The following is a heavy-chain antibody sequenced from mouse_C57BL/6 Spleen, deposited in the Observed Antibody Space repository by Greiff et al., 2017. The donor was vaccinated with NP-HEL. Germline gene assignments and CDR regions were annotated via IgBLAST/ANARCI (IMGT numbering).Heavy chain of an antibody. CDR2: IDPSDSYT. D-gene: IGHD1-1*01. CDR1: GYTFTSYW. J-gene: IGHJ4*01. CDR3: ARSIYYYGSRGAMDY. Sequence: QVQLQQPGAELVMPGASVKLSCKASGYTFTSYWMHWVKQRPGQGLEWIGEIDPSDSYTNYNQKFKGKSTLTVDKSSSTAYMQLSSLTYEDSAVYYCARSIYYYGSRGAMDYWGQGTSVTVSS. V-gene: IGHV1-69*01.